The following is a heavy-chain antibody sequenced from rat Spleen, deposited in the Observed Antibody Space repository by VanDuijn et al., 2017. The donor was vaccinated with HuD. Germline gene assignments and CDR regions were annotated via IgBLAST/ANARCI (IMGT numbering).Heavy chain of an antibody. J-gene: IGHJ3*01. Sequence: EVQLVESGGGLVQPGGSLTLSCVASGFTFNSYWMTWVRQAPKKGLEWVASIRSGGGGTYYQDSVRGRFTSSRDNAKSTLYLQLDSLRSEETASYYCARHGLYSNYGWFAYWGQGTLVTVSS. CDR2: IRSGGGGT. CDR1: GFTFNSYW. D-gene: IGHD1-10*01. CDR3: ARHGLYSNYGWFAY. V-gene: IGHV5S11*01.